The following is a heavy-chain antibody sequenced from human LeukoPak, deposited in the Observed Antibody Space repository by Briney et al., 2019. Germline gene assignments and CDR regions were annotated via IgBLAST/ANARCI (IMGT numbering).Heavy chain of an antibody. CDR2: IYSGGST. Sequence: AGGSLRLSCAASGFTVSSNYMSWVRQAPGKGLEWVSVIYSGGSTYYADSVKGRFTISRDNAQNSMYLQMNSLRAEDTAVYYCGRVGGRSKAAKGDAFDIWGQGTMVTVSS. CDR3: GRVGGRSKAAKGDAFDI. V-gene: IGHV3-53*01. CDR1: GFTVSSNY. J-gene: IGHJ3*02. D-gene: IGHD6-6*01.